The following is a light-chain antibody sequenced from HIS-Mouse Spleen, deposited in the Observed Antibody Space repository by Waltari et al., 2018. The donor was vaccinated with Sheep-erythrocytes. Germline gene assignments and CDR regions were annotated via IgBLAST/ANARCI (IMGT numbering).Light chain of an antibody. V-gene: IGKV3-15*01. CDR2: GAS. CDR3: QQYNNWPPGT. J-gene: IGKJ2*02. CDR1: QSVSSN. Sequence: EIVMTQSPATLSVSPGERATLSCRASQSVSSNLAWYQQKPGQAPRLLIYGASTRATGIPARFSGSGSETEFTLTISSMQSEDFAVYYCQQYNNWPPGTFGQGTKLEI.